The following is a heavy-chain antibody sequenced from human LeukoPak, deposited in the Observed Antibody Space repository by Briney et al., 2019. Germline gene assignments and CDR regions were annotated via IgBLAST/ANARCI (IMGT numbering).Heavy chain of an antibody. V-gene: IGHV4-31*03. CDR1: GGSISSGGYY. D-gene: IGHD2-2*01. Sequence: SETLSLTCTVSGGSISSGGYYWSWIRQHPGKGLEWIGYIYYSRSTYYNPSLKSRVTISVDTSKNQFSLKLSSVTAADTAVYYCARVPRYCSSTSCLDEPYYYYGVDVWGQGTTVTVSS. CDR3: ARVPRYCSSTSCLDEPYYYYGVDV. J-gene: IGHJ6*02. CDR2: IYYSRST.